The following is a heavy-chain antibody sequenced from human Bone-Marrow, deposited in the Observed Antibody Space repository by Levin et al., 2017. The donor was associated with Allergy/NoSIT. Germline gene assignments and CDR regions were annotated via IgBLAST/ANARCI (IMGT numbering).Heavy chain of an antibody. CDR2: IPSDGRTT. CDR1: GFLFNTYA. J-gene: IGHJ3*01. V-gene: IGHV3-30*04. D-gene: IGHD6-13*01. CDR3: AKAIQQFHADQDAFDC. Sequence: LSLPCAASGFLFNTYAMHWVRQAPGQGLEWVALIPSDGRTTYYSGSVRGRFIISRDDPWNTLFLQLNSLTPEDTATYYCAKAIQQFHADQDAFDCWGQGTVVTVS.